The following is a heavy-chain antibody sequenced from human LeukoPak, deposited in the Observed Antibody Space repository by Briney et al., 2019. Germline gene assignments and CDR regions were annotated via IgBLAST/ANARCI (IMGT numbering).Heavy chain of an antibody. CDR2: TNSDGSST. CDR3: ARDRFPMVRGVTPPGY. V-gene: IGHV3-74*01. J-gene: IGHJ4*02. D-gene: IGHD3-10*01. Sequence: GGSLRLSCSASGFTFSSYWMHWVRQAPGKGLVWVSRTNSDGSSTSYADSVKGRFTISRDNAKNTLYLQMNSLRAEDTAVYYCARDRFPMVRGVTPPGYWGQGTLVTVSS. CDR1: GFTFSSYW.